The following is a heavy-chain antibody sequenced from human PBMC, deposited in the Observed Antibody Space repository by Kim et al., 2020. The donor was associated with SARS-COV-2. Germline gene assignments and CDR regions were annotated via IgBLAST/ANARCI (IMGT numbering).Heavy chain of an antibody. CDR2: IKQDASVI. Sequence: GGSLRLSCAASGFTFSSYWMSWVRQAPGKGLEWVASIKQDASVISYVDSVRGRFTISRDNAKNSLSLQMDSLRAADTALYFCARPYRGGSFDIWCQGTMV. V-gene: IGHV3-7*01. D-gene: IGHD3-16*01. CDR3: ARPYRGGSFDI. CDR1: GFTFSSYW. J-gene: IGHJ3*02.